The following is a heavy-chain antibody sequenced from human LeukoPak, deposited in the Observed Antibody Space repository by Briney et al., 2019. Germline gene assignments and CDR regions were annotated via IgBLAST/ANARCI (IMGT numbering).Heavy chain of an antibody. CDR2: ISDDNGNT. V-gene: IGHV1-18*01. J-gene: IGHJ3*02. CDR1: DYTFSSYA. Sequence: ASVKVSCKASDYTFSSYAITWVRQAPGQGLEWMGWISDDNGNTNYAQKLQGRVTMTRDTSTSTAYMELRSLRSDDTAVYYCVRESPDAFDIWGQGTMVPVSS. CDR3: VRESPDAFDI.